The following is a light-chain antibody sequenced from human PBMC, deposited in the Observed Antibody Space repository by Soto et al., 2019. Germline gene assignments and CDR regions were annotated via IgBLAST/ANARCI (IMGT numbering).Light chain of an antibody. CDR2: EVS. CDR3: SSYTSSTTPVYV. V-gene: IGLV2-14*01. CDR1: SSDVGGYNY. Sequence: QSVLTQPASVAGSPVQSITISCTGTSSDVGGYNYVSWYQQHPGKAPKLMSYEVSNRPSGVSNRFSGSESGNTASLTISGLQAEDEADYYCSSYTSSTTPVYVFGTGTKLTVL. J-gene: IGLJ1*01.